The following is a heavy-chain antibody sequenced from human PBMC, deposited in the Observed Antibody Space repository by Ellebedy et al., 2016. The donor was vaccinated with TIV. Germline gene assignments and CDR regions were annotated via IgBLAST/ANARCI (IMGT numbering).Heavy chain of an antibody. V-gene: IGHV4-39*07. CDR3: ASGGGYLDY. CDR1: GDSIGSSSQY. Sequence: SETLSLXCSVSGDSIGSSSQYWDWIRQPPGGGLEWIGNISFSGYTHYNPSLKSRVKMSVDMSKNQFSLRLSPVIAADTAVYYCASGGGYLDYWGQGALVTVSS. D-gene: IGHD3-16*01. CDR2: ISFSGYT. J-gene: IGHJ4*02.